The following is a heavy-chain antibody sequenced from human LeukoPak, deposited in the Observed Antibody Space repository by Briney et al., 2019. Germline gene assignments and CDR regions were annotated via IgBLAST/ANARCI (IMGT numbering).Heavy chain of an antibody. V-gene: IGHV4-61*02. D-gene: IGHD3-3*01. CDR1: GYSISSGYY. CDR2: FYTSEST. CDR3: ARSDFWSGYFDS. J-gene: IGHJ4*02. Sequence: SETLSLTCTVSGYSISSGYYWGWIRPPAGKGLEWIGRFYTSESTNYNPSLKSRVTISVDTSKNQFSLKLTSVTAADTAVYYCARSDFWSGYFDSWGQGTLVTVSS.